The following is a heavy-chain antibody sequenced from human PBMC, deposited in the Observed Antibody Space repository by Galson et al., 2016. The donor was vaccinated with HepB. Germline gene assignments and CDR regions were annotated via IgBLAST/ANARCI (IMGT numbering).Heavy chain of an antibody. J-gene: IGHJ4*02. Sequence: SLRLSCAASGFTLSRHSMSWVRQAPGKGLEWVSGTGDDGGPTFYEESVKARFSISKDKSKNTLSLQMNSLRADDTAVYYCARDRGYFGSAFDYWGLGTLVTVAS. CDR3: ARDRGYFGSAFDY. CDR1: GFTLSRHS. D-gene: IGHD2/OR15-2a*01. CDR2: TGDDGGPT. V-gene: IGHV3-23*01.